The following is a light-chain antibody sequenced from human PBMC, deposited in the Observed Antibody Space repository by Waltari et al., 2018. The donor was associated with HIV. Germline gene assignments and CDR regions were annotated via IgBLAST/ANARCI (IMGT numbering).Light chain of an antibody. V-gene: IGKV3-20*01. Sequence: ETILTPSPGTLSLSPGDRATLSCRASQSGSSSHLAWYQQKPGQAPRLLVYDASSRATGIPDRFSGSGSGTDFILTINGLEPEDFAVYYCQQYDNSRWTFGQGTKVEIK. CDR2: DAS. J-gene: IGKJ1*01. CDR3: QQYDNSRWT. CDR1: QSGSSSH.